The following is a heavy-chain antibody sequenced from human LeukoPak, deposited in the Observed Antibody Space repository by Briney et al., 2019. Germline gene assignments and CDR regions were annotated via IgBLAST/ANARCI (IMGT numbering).Heavy chain of an antibody. CDR2: IKQDGSEK. D-gene: IGHD1-26*01. CDR1: GFAFSSYW. CDR3: WEVKGGNLFAY. Sequence: GGSLRLSCTASGFAFSSYWMSWVRQAPGRGLEWVANIKQDGSEKHYVDSVKGRFTISRDNAKNSLYLQMNSLRAEDTAVYYLWEVKGGNLFAYWGQGTLVTVSS. J-gene: IGHJ4*02. V-gene: IGHV3-7*01.